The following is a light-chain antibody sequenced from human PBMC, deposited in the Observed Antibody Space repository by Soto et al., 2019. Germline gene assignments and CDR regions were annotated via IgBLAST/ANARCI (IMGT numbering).Light chain of an antibody. V-gene: IGLV2-11*01. CDR1: SSDVGGYNF. CDR2: DVS. J-gene: IGLJ2*01. CDR3: CSYAGSYTL. Sequence: QSVLTQPRSVSGSPGQSVTISCTGTSSDVGGYNFVSWYQQHPGKVPKLMIYDVSQRPSGVPDRFSGSKSGNTASLTISGLQAEDEADYYCCSYAGSYTLFGGGTQLTVL.